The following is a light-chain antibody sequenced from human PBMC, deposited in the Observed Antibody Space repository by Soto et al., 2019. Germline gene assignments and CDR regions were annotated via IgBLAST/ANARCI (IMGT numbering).Light chain of an antibody. CDR3: SSYTSRSTLGV. Sequence: QSVLTQPASVSGSPGQSITISCTGTSSDVGGYNYVSWYQQHPDKAPKLMIYEVTNRPSGVSNRFSGSKSGNTASLTISGLQAEDEADYYCSSYTSRSTLGVFGTGTQLTVL. J-gene: IGLJ1*01. CDR2: EVT. CDR1: SSDVGGYNY. V-gene: IGLV2-14*01.